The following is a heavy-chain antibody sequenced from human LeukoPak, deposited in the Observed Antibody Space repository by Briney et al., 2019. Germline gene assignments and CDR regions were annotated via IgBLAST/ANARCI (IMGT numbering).Heavy chain of an antibody. V-gene: IGHV4-34*01. D-gene: IGHD1-1*01. CDR1: GGSFSGYY. CDR3: ATTGTTRWFDP. J-gene: IGHJ5*02. CDR2: INHSGST. Sequence: SETLSLTCAVYGGSFSGYYWSWIRQPPGKGLEWIGEINHSGSTNYNPSLKSRVTISVDTSKNQFSLKLSSVTAADTVVYYCATTGTTRWFDPWGQGTLVTVSS.